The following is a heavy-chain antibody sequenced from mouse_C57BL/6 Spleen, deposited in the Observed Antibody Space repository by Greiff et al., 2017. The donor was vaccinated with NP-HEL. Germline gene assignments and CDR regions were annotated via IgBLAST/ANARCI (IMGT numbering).Heavy chain of an antibody. CDR1: GYTFTDYN. V-gene: IGHV1-18*01. Sequence: LVEPGASVKIPCKASGYTFTDYNMDWVKQSHGKSLEWIGDINPNNGGTIYNQKFKGKATLTVDKSSSTAYMELRSLTSEDTAVYYCARGTYYYGSSYWFAYWGQGTLVTVSA. J-gene: IGHJ3*01. CDR2: INPNNGGT. CDR3: ARGTYYYGSSYWFAY. D-gene: IGHD1-1*01.